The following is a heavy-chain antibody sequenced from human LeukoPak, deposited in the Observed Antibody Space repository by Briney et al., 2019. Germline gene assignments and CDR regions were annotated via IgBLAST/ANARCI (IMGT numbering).Heavy chain of an antibody. D-gene: IGHD3-10*01. CDR2: ISAYNGNT. CDR3: ARNGRRYYGSGSPGDFDY. V-gene: IGHV1-18*01. J-gene: IGHJ4*02. Sequence: ASVKVSCKASGYTFTSYGISWVRQAPGQGLEWMGWISAYNGNTNYAQKLQGRVTMTTDTSTSTAYMELRSLRSDDTAVYYCARNGRRYYGSGSPGDFDYWGQGTLVTVSS. CDR1: GYTFTSYG.